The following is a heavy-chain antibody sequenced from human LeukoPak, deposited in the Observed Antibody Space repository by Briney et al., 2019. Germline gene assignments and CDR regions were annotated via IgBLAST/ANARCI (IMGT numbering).Heavy chain of an antibody. J-gene: IGHJ5*02. CDR1: GYTFTSYG. Sequence: ASVRVSCKASGYTFTSYGISWGPQSPGHGLEWMGWIRAYNGNTNYAQKRQGRVTMTPDTSTSTAYMELRSLRSDHTAVYYCARAKDTAMVIFPRWFDPWGQGTLVTVSS. CDR3: ARAKDTAMVIFPRWFDP. V-gene: IGHV1-18*01. CDR2: IRAYNGNT. D-gene: IGHD5-18*01.